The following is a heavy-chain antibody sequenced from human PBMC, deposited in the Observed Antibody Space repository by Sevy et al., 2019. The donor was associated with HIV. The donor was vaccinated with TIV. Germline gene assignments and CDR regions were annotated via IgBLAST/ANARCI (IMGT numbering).Heavy chain of an antibody. V-gene: IGHV3-7*01. J-gene: IGHJ6*02. CDR2: IKQDGNEK. CDR3: AREAVAGRSGPWKADYYYAGMDV. Sequence: GGSLRLSCVASGFIFSDYWMTWVRQAPGKGLEWVANIKQDGNEKYYMDSAKGRFTISKDNAKNSVYLQVNSMRAADTAVYYCAREAVAGRSGPWKADYYYAGMDVWGQGTTVTVSS. D-gene: IGHD6-19*01. CDR1: GFIFSDYW.